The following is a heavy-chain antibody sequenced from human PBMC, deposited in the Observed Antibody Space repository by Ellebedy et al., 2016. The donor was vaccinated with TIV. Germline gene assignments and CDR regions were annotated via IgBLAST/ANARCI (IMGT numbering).Heavy chain of an antibody. J-gene: IGHJ4*02. CDR3: ARQFAY. V-gene: IGHV3-7*01. CDR1: GFIFSNYY. Sequence: GESLKISXAGSGFIFSNYYLSWVRQDPGTGLEWVANVNQDGKETDYVDSVKGRFTISRDNAKNSLYLQMNSLRDEDTAVYYCARQFAYWGQGTLVTVSS. D-gene: IGHD2-21*01. CDR2: VNQDGKET.